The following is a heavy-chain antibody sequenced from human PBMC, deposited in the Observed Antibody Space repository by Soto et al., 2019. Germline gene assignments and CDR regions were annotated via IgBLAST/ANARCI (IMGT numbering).Heavy chain of an antibody. CDR2: INHSGSN. CDR3: ARGGSNDWQVAFDI. D-gene: IGHD3-9*01. V-gene: IGHV4-34*01. Sequence: XEALSLTCLVSGWSCSTYYYNWIRQSPGKGLEWIGEINHSGSNNYSPSLKSRVTMSLDTSKNQFSLKLTSVTAADTAVYYCARGGSNDWQVAFDIWGQGKMVTVS. CDR1: GWSCSTYY. J-gene: IGHJ3*02.